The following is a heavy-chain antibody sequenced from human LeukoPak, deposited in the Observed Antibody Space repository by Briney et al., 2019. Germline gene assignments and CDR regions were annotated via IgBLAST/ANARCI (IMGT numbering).Heavy chain of an antibody. CDR1: GFTFSDYY. J-gene: IGHJ4*02. V-gene: IGHV3-11*01. D-gene: IGHD3-22*01. CDR3: ARVGRKGGYYYDSSGYYSEVDY. CDR2: ISSSGSTI. Sequence: PGGSLRLSCAASGFTFSDYYMSWIRQAPGKGLEWVSYISSSGSTIYYADSVKGQFTISRDNAKNSLYLQMNSLRAEDTAVYYCARVGRKGGYYYDSSGYYSEVDYWGQGTLVTVSS.